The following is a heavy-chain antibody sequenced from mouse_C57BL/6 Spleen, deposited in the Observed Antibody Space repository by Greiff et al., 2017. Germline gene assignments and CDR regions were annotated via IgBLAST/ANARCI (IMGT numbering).Heavy chain of an antibody. CDR2: IYPGSGST. CDR3: ARRGPITTAHFDY. V-gene: IGHV1-55*01. Sequence: VQLQQPGAELVKPGASVKMSCKASGYTFTSYWITWVKQRPGQGLEWIGDIYPGSGSTNYNEKFKSMATLTVDTSSSTAYMQLSSLTSEDSAVYYCARRGPITTAHFDYWGQGTTLTVSS. CDR1: GYTFTSYW. D-gene: IGHD1-2*01. J-gene: IGHJ2*01.